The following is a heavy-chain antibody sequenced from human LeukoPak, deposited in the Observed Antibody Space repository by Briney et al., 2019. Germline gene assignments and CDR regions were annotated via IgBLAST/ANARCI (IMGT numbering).Heavy chain of an antibody. Sequence: PGGSLRLSRAPSGFTFSSYSMNWVRQAPGKGLEWISYISSSSSTIYYADSVEGRFTISRDNAKNSLYLQMNSLRAEDTAVYYCARRLPWFGESYYYYYMDVWGKGTTVTVS. V-gene: IGHV3-48*01. CDR1: GFTFSSYS. J-gene: IGHJ6*03. D-gene: IGHD3-10*01. CDR2: ISSSSSTI. CDR3: ARRLPWFGESYYYYYMDV.